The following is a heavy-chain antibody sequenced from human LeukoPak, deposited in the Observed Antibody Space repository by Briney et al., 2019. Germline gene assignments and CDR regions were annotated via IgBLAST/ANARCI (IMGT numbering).Heavy chain of an antibody. V-gene: IGHV3-7*01. CDR3: ARIGYSSSSFDY. J-gene: IGHJ4*02. D-gene: IGHD6-6*01. CDR1: GFTFSSYG. CDR2: IKQDGSYK. Sequence: PGGSLRLSCAASGFTFSSYGMHWVRQAPGKGLEWVANIKQDGSYKYYVDSLKGRFTISRDNAKNSLYLQMNSLRAEDTAVYYCARIGYSSSSFDYWGQGTLVTVSS.